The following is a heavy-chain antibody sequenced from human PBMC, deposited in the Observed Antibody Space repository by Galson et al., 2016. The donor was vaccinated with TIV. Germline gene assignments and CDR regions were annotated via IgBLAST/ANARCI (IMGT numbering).Heavy chain of an antibody. D-gene: IGHD3-9*01. J-gene: IGHJ4*02. CDR2: ITWNSGTI. V-gene: IGHV3-9*01. CDR3: AKDIGLRYFDWLLQK. Sequence: SLRLSCAASGFTFDEHAMHWARQVPGKGLEWVAGITWNSGTIVYADSVEGRFTISRDNAKKSLHLEMNSLRAEDTALYYCAKDIGLRYFDWLLQKWGQGTLVTVSS. CDR1: GFTFDEHA.